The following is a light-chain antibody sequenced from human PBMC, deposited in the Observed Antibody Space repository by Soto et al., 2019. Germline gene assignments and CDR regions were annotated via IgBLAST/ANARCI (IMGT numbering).Light chain of an antibody. CDR3: SSYAGSSIWV. V-gene: IGLV2-8*01. Sequence: QSVLTQPPSASGSPGQSVTISCTGTSSDVGTYNYVSWYQQHPGKAPKLMIYDVSKRPSGVPDRFSGSKSGNTASLTVSGLQAEDEADYYCSSYAGSSIWVFGGGTKVTVL. CDR2: DVS. CDR1: SSDVGTYNY. J-gene: IGLJ3*02.